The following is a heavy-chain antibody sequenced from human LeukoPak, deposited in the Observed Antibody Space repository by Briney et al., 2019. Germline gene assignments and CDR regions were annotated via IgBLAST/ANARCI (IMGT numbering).Heavy chain of an antibody. D-gene: IGHD3-16*02. CDR3: ARTYGYVWGSYRPRGAFDI. Sequence: ASVKVSCKASGYTFTSYGISWVRQAPGQGLEWMGWISAYNGNTNYAQKLQGRVTMTTDTSTSTAYMELRSLRSDDTAVYYCARTYGYVWGSYRPRGAFDIWGQGTMVTVSS. CDR2: ISAYNGNT. J-gene: IGHJ3*02. V-gene: IGHV1-18*01. CDR1: GYTFTSYG.